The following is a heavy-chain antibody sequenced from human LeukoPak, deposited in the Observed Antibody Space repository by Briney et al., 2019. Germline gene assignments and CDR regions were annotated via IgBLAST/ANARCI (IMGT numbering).Heavy chain of an antibody. CDR1: GGTFNSYA. D-gene: IGHD3-22*01. CDR3: ARDSALKTYYDSSGYWAFDI. CDR2: IIPIIGTA. Sequence: GASVKVSCKASGGTFNSYAISWVRQAPGQGLEWMGGIIPIIGTANYAQKFQGRVTITADESTSTAYMELSSLRSEDTAVYYCARDSALKTYYDSSGYWAFDIWGQGTMVTVSS. V-gene: IGHV1-69*13. J-gene: IGHJ3*02.